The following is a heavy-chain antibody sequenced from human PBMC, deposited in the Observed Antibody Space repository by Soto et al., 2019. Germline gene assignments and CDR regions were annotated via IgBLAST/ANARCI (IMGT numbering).Heavy chain of an antibody. CDR3: ARGGYYYDSSGYYSDY. CDR2: ISGYNANT. Sequence: QVQLVQSGAEVKKPGASVKVSCKASGYTFNGYGIGWVRQAPGQGLEWMGWISGYNANTNYPQKLQGRITMTTDTSTSTAYMELRSLRSDDTAVYYCARGGYYYDSSGYYSDYWGQGTLVTVSS. D-gene: IGHD3-22*01. V-gene: IGHV1-18*01. J-gene: IGHJ4*02. CDR1: GYTFNGYG.